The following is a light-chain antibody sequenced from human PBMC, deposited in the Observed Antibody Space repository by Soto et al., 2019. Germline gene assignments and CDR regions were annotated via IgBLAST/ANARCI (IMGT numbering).Light chain of an antibody. V-gene: IGKV3-11*01. CDR1: QSVSSY. J-gene: IGKJ5*01. CDR2: DAS. Sequence: EIVLTQSPATLSLSPGERATLSCRASQSVSSYLAWYQQKPGQAPRLLIYDASNRATGIPARFSGSGSGTDVTLTISSLEPEDFAVYYCQQRSNGITFGQGTRLEIK. CDR3: QQRSNGIT.